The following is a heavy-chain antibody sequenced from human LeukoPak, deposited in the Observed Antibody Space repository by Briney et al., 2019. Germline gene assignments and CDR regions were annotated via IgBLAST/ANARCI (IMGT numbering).Heavy chain of an antibody. J-gene: IGHJ5*02. CDR3: ATAGNYRFDD. D-gene: IGHD5-24*01. Sequence: GRSLRLFCAASGFTFSTYWMHWVRQTPGKGLAWVSRVNPDGSSINYADSVKGRFTISRDNAKSTLYLQMKSVTAEDTAVYYCATAGNYRFDDWGQGILVTVSS. CDR2: VNPDGSSI. CDR1: GFTFSTYW. V-gene: IGHV3-74*01.